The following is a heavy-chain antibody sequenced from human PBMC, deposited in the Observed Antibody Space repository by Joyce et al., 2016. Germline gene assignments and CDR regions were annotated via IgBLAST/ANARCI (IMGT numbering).Heavy chain of an antibody. CDR3: ARLFGDYGGCFDY. D-gene: IGHD4-17*01. Sequence: QLQLQESGPGLVKPSETLSLMCSVSGVSINNNRYSWAWIRQPPGKAAEWIGSIYYSGSIDYNMSLKSRGSISEHTSRIQFSLRLSSVSAADTAVYYCARLFGDYGGCFDYWGQGILVTVSS. J-gene: IGHJ4*02. V-gene: IGHV4-39*01. CDR2: IYYSGSI. CDR1: GVSINNNRYS.